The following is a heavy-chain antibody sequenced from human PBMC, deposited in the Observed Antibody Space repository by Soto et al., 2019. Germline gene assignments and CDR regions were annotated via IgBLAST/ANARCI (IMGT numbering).Heavy chain of an antibody. CDR1: GFTFSNYG. D-gene: IGHD4-17*01. J-gene: IGHJ1*01. CDR3: ARGGYGDSHAEYFQH. Sequence: QVQLVESGGGVVQPGRSLRLSCAASGFTFSNYGMHWVRQAPGKGLEWGALISYDGSSKDYADSVKGRFTISRDNSKSQLYLQMNSLRVEDTAVYYCARGGYGDSHAEYFQHWGQGTLVTVSS. CDR2: ISYDGSSK. V-gene: IGHV3-30-3*01.